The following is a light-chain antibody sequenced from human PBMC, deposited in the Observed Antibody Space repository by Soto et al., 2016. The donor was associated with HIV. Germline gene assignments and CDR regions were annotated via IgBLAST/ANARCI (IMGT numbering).Light chain of an antibody. CDR1: QGISSY. J-gene: IGKJ3*01. Sequence: AIRMTQSPSSLSTSTGDRVTITCRASQGISSYLAWYQQKPGKAPKLLIYAASTLQSGVPSRFSGSGSGTDFTLTISCLQSEDFATYYCQQYNNLFITFGPGTKVDIK. CDR3: QQYNNLFIT. V-gene: IGKV1-8*01. CDR2: AAS.